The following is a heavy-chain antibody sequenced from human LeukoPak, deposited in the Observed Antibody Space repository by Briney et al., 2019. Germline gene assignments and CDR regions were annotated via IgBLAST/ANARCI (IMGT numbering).Heavy chain of an antibody. J-gene: IGHJ4*02. Sequence: PGGSLRLSCAASGFTFSSYDMSLVRQAPGKGLEWVSPLTTDGGSTEYADSVKGRFTISRDNSKNTLYLQMNSLRAEDTALYYCAKSLVRWAFDYWGQGILVTVSS. V-gene: IGHV3-23*01. D-gene: IGHD4-23*01. CDR2: LTTDGGST. CDR1: GFTFSSYD. CDR3: AKSLVRWAFDY.